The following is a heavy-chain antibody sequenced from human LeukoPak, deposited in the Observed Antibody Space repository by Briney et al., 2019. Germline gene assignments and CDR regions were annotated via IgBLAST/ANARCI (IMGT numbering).Heavy chain of an antibody. CDR2: IQYDGGTE. J-gene: IGHJ4*02. V-gene: IGHV3-30*02. CDR1: GFTFGGSG. D-gene: IGHD5-18*01. CDR3: VKERLNSYDFQY. Sequence: GGSLRPSCAASGFTFGGSGMHWVRKAQGKGLDWVAFIQYDGGTEYYADSVKGRFTISRDNFKNTLSLQMNSLRAEDTALYYCVKERLNSYDFQYWGQGTLVTVSS.